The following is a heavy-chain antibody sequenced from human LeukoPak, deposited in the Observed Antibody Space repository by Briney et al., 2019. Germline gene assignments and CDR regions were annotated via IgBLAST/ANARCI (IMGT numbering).Heavy chain of an antibody. CDR3: ARRVGRYFGERAYYYNYMDV. J-gene: IGHJ6*03. V-gene: IGHV4-34*01. D-gene: IGHD3-10*01. CDR1: GGSFSGYY. CDR2: INHSGST. Sequence: PSETLSLTCAVYGGSFSGYYWSWIRQPPGKGLEWIGEINHSGSTNYNPSLKSRVTISVDTSKNQFSLKLSSVTAADTAVYYCARRVGRYFGERAYYYNYMDVWDKGTTVTISS.